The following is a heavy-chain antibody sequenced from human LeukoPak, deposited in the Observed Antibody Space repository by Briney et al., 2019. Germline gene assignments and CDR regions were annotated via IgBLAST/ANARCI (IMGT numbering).Heavy chain of an antibody. CDR3: ASHRGEYYHDPFDY. Sequence: SETLSLTCGVSGYSISSGYYWGWVRQPPGKGLEWIGSIYHSGSTYYNPSLKSRVTISLDTSKNQVSLKLTSVTAPDAAVYYCASHRGEYYHDPFDYWGQGTLVTVSS. CDR1: GYSISSGYY. V-gene: IGHV4-38-2*01. CDR2: IYHSGST. J-gene: IGHJ4*02. D-gene: IGHD2/OR15-2a*01.